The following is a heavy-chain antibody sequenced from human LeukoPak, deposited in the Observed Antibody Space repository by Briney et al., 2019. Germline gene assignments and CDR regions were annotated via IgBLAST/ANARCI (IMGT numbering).Heavy chain of an antibody. D-gene: IGHD3-22*01. CDR2: ISAYNGNT. V-gene: IGHV1-18*01. CDR3: ARESLPVAYYYDSSGYSLGWFDP. J-gene: IGHJ5*02. Sequence: KPGASVKVSCKASGYTFTSYGISWVRQAPGQGLEWMGWISAYNGNTNYAQKLQGRVTITTDTSTSTAYMEMRSLRSDDTAVYYCARESLPVAYYYDSSGYSLGWFDPWGQGTLVTVSS. CDR1: GYTFTSYG.